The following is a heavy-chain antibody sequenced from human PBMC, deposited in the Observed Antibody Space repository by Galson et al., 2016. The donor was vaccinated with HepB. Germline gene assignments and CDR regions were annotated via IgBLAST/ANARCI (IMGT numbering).Heavy chain of an antibody. CDR1: GFSLSTSAVG. D-gene: IGHD5-12*01. V-gene: IGHV2-5*02. Sequence: PALVKPTQTLTLTCTFSGFSLSTSAVGVQWIRQPPGKALEWLALIYWDDDKEYSPSLGSRLTITKDTSKNQVVLIMTNMDPEDTGTYYCAHSSGGTIDFWGHGTLVTVTS. J-gene: IGHJ4*01. CDR2: IYWDDDK. CDR3: AHSSGGTIDF.